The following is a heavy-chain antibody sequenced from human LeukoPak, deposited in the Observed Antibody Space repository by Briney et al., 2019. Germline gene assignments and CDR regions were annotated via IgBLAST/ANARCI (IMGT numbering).Heavy chain of an antibody. V-gene: IGHV3-13*01. J-gene: IGHJ3*02. CDR1: GFTSSSYD. D-gene: IGHD6-13*01. CDR2: IGTAGDT. Sequence: GGSLRLSCATSGFTSSSYDMHWVRQATGEGLEWVSAIGTAGDTYYPGSVKGRFTISRDNAKNSLYLQMNNLRAGDTAVYYCSRGGAPAGYAYDIWGHGTVVTVSS. CDR3: SRGGAPAGYAYDI.